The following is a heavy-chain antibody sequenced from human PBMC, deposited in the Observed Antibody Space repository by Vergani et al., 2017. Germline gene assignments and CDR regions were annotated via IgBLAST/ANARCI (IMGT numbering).Heavy chain of an antibody. V-gene: IGHV1-69*12. Sequence: QVQLVQSGAEVKKPGSSVKVSCKASGGTFSSYAISWVRQAPGQGLEWMGGIIPIFGTANYAQKFQGRVTITADESTSTAYMELSSLRSEDTAVYYCAKDPSSPTVTSDYYYYYGMDVWGQGTTVTVSS. D-gene: IGHD4-11*01. J-gene: IGHJ6*02. CDR2: IIPIFGTA. CDR1: GGTFSSYA. CDR3: AKDPSSPTVTSDYYYYYGMDV.